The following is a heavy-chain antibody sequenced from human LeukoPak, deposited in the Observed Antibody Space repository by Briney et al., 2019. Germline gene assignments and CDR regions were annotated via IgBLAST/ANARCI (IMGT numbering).Heavy chain of an antibody. CDR3: ARLYYDYVWGSYRLAPFDH. Sequence: SETLSLTCAVYGGSFSGYYWSWIRQPPGKGLEWIGEINHSGSTNYNPSLKSRVTISVDTSKNQFSLKLSSVTAADTAVYYCARLYYDYVWGSYRLAPFDHWGQGTLVTVSS. V-gene: IGHV4-34*01. CDR1: GGSFSGYY. CDR2: INHSGST. D-gene: IGHD3-16*02. J-gene: IGHJ4*02.